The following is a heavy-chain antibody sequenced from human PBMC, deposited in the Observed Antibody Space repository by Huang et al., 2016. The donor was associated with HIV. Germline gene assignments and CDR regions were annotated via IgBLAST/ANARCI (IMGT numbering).Heavy chain of an antibody. V-gene: IGHV1-18*04. J-gene: IGHJ6*02. Sequence: QVQLVQSGAEVKKPGASVKVSCKASGYTFTSYGISWVRQDPGQGLEWMGWISAYNGNTKYAQKLQARGTMTTDTSTITAYMERMSLRSADTAVYYCARARGYYYYGMDVWGQGTTVTVSS. CDR2: ISAYNGNT. CDR1: GYTFTSYG. CDR3: ARARGYYYYGMDV.